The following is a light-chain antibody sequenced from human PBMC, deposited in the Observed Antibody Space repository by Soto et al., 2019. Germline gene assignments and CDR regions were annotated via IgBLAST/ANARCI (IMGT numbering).Light chain of an antibody. CDR1: RSDVGGYNY. CDR3: SSFTNTITRYA. J-gene: IGLJ1*01. Sequence: QSALTQPASLSGAPGQSITISCTGTRSDVGGYNYVSWFQHHPGKAPKLIIYEVSYRPSGVSNRFSGSKSGDTASLTISGLQAEDEADYYCSSFTNTITRYAFGTGTKVTVL. CDR2: EVS. V-gene: IGLV2-14*01.